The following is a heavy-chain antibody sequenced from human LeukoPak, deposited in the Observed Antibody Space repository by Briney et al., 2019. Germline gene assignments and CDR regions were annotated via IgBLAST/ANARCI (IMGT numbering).Heavy chain of an antibody. CDR3: AGAYSSGLFDN. CDR2: IYYSGST. D-gene: IGHD6-19*01. CDR1: GGFINSYY. Sequence: SETLSLTRTVSGGFINSYYWNWIRQPPGKGLEWIGDIYYSGSTNYNPSLKSRVIISLDTSKNQFSLNLRSVTAADTAVYYCAGAYSSGLFDNWGQGTLVTVSS. J-gene: IGHJ4*02. V-gene: IGHV4-59*08.